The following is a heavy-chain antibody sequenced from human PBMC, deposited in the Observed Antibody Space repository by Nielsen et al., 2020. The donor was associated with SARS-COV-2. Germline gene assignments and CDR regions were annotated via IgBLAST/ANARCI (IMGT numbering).Heavy chain of an antibody. V-gene: IGHV5-51*01. Sequence: GGSLRLSCKGSGYSFTNYWIAWVRQMPGKGLEWMGVIYPGDSQIRYSPSFQGQVTISADKSVNTAYVLWSSLRASDTAMYYCARGGQWLEHWGQGTLVTVSS. CDR1: GYSFTNYW. D-gene: IGHD1-1*01. CDR3: ARGGQWLEH. J-gene: IGHJ4*02. CDR2: IYPGDSQI.